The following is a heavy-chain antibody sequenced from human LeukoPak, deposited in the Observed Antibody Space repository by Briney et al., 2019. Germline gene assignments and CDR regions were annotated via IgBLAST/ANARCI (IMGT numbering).Heavy chain of an antibody. V-gene: IGHV1-8*01. CDR2: MYPNSGNT. CDR3: ARVWKRFGEAIDY. D-gene: IGHD3-10*01. Sequence: ASVKVSCKASGYTFTSYDINWVRQATGQGLEWMGWMYPNSGNTGYAQKFQGRVTMTRNTSISTAYMELSSLRSEDTAVYYCARVWKRFGEAIDYWGQGTLVTVSS. J-gene: IGHJ4*02. CDR1: GYTFTSYD.